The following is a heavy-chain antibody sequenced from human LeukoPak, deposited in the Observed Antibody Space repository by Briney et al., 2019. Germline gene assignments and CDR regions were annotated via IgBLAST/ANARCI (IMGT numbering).Heavy chain of an antibody. V-gene: IGHV1-18*04. CDR1: GYTFTSYG. CDR3: ARDSRIVIGVTRGGPILFDY. J-gene: IGHJ4*02. D-gene: IGHD2-21*02. CDR2: ISANNGNK. Sequence: GASVKVSRKASGYTFTSYGISWVRQAPGQGLEWMGWISANNGNKKYAQKLQGRVTLTTETSTSTAYMELRSLRPDDTAVYYCARDSRIVIGVTRGGPILFDYWGQGTLVTVSS.